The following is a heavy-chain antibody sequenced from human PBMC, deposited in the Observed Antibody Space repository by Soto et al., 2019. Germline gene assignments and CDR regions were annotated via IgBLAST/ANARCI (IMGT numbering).Heavy chain of an antibody. CDR1: GGSISSYY. Sequence: SETLSLTCTVSGGSISSYYWSWIRQPPGKGLEWIGYIYYSGSTNYNPSLKSRVTISVDTSKNQFSLKLSSVTAADTAVYYCARSTYYYGSGSYSHFDYWGQGTLVTVSS. CDR3: ARSTYYYGSGSYSHFDY. V-gene: IGHV4-59*01. CDR2: IYYSGST. D-gene: IGHD3-10*01. J-gene: IGHJ4*02.